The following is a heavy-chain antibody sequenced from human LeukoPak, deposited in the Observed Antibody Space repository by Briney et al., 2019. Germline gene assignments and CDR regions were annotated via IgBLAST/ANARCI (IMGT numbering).Heavy chain of an antibody. CDR2: ISYDGSNE. D-gene: IGHD2-2*01. Sequence: RRSLRPSCAASGFTFSTYAMHWVRQAPGKGLEWVTVISYDGSNEYYADCVKGRFTISRDNSKNTLYLQMNNLRPEETAVYYCARVGCGTCCYGYGYFYYYMDVWGKGTTVTVSS. V-gene: IGHV3-30*11. J-gene: IGHJ6*03. CDR3: ARVGCGTCCYGYGYFYYYMDV. CDR1: GFTFSTYA.